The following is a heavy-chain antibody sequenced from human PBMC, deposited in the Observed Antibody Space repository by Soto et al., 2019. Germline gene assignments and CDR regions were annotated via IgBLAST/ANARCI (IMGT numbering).Heavy chain of an antibody. D-gene: IGHD2-2*02. CDR2: IWNDGSKE. CDR3: VRGSSCDPKRCYNLGWFAP. V-gene: IGHV3-33*08. J-gene: IGHJ5*02. Sequence: GGSLRLSCTTSGFTFGTFVMHWVRQTPGKGLEWVAVIWNDGSKEFYADSVKGRFTVSRDDSMNTLYLQMNSLRVEDTAVYYCVRGSSCDPKRCYNLGWFAPWGQGTPVTVSS. CDR1: GFTFGTFV.